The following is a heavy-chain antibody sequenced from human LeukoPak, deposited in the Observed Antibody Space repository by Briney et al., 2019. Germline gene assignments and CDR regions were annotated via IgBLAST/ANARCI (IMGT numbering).Heavy chain of an antibody. V-gene: IGHV3-11*01. CDR3: ARARPILRYSSGWYDFDY. CDR2: ISSSGSTI. J-gene: IGHJ4*02. Sequence: GGSLRLSCAASGFTFSDYYMSWIPQAPGKGLEWVSYISSSGSTIYYADSVKGRFTISRDNAKNSLYLQMNSPRGEDTAVYYCARARPILRYSSGWYDFDYWGQGTLVTVSS. D-gene: IGHD6-19*01. CDR1: GFTFSDYY.